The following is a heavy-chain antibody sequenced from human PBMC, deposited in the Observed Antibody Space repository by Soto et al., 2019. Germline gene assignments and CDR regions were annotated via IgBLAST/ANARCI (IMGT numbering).Heavy chain of an antibody. CDR3: TRALHYDFWSGSYMDV. D-gene: IGHD3-3*01. J-gene: IGHJ6*03. Sequence: EVQLVESGGGLVQPGRSLRLSCTASGFTFGDYAMSWFRQAPGKGLEWVGFIRSKAYGGTTEYAASVKGRFTISRDDSKSIAYLQMNSLKTEDTAVYYCTRALHYDFWSGSYMDVWGKGTTVTVSS. V-gene: IGHV3-49*03. CDR1: GFTFGDYA. CDR2: IRSKAYGGTT.